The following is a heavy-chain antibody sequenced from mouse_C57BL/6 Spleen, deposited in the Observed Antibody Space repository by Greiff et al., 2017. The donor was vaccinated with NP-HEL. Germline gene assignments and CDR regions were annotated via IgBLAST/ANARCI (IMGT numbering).Heavy chain of an antibody. CDR1: GYTFTSYW. Sequence: QVQLQQPGAELVKPGASVKLSCKASGYTFTSYWMQWVKQRPGQGLEWIGEIDPSDSYTNYNQKFKGKATLTVDTSSSTAYMQLSSLTSEDSAVYDCVRWGGSSYNYYAMDYWGQGTSVTVSS. CDR2: IDPSDSYT. D-gene: IGHD1-1*01. J-gene: IGHJ4*01. CDR3: VRWGGSSYNYYAMDY. V-gene: IGHV1-50*01.